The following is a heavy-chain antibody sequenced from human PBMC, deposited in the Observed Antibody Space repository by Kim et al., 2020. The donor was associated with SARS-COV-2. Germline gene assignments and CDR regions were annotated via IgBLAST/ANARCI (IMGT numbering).Heavy chain of an antibody. CDR1: GGPVSDFY. D-gene: IGHD6-13*01. J-gene: IGHJ4*02. CDR3: ARGARSPNSRYNF. Sequence: SETLSLRCNVSGGPVSDFYWTWIRQSPGKGLEWLGEVSASGGTTYNPSLNGRVTMSVDTASKDISVTLKSVTVADAAVYFCARGARSPNSRYNFWGQGTL. CDR2: VSASGGT. V-gene: IGHV4-34*01.